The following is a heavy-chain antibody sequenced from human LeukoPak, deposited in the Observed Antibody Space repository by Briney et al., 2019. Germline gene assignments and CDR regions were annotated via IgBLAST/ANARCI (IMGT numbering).Heavy chain of an antibody. CDR1: GFVLSDYG. D-gene: IGHD2-21*02. J-gene: IGHJ4*02. CDR2: VRHDVSNT. Sequence: QPGGSLRLSCAAPGFVLSDYGMHWVRQAPGKGLEWGAFVRHDVSNTYYADSVKGPFTISRDKSKNTLYLQMRSLRAEDTAVYSCAREPGGGYHSEGPKLWGLGTLVTVSA. CDR3: AREPGGGYHSEGPKL. V-gene: IGHV3-30*02.